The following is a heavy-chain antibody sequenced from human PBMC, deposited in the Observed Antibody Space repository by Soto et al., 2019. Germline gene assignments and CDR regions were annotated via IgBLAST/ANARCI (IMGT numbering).Heavy chain of an antibody. J-gene: IGHJ6*02. V-gene: IGHV1-69*01. CDR2: IIPIFGTA. CDR1: GGTFSSYA. D-gene: IGHD5-18*01. Sequence: QVQLVQSGAEVKKPGSSVKVSCKASGGTFSSYAISWVQQAPGQGLEWMGGIIPIFGTANYAQKFQGRVTITADESTSTAYMELSSLRSEDTAVYYCARENTAMVTYGMDVWGQGTTVTVSS. CDR3: ARENTAMVTYGMDV.